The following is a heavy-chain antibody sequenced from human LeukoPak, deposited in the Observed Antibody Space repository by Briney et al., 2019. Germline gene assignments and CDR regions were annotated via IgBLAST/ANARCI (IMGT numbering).Heavy chain of an antibody. J-gene: IGHJ3*02. V-gene: IGHV4-59*08. CDR1: DDSISIYY. Sequence: SETLSLTCTVSDDSISIYYWSWIRQPPGKGLEWIGYIYYSGSTNYNPSLKSRVTISVDTSKNQFSLKLSSVTAADTAVYYCASDILTGTDAFDIWGQGTMVTVSS. D-gene: IGHD3-9*01. CDR2: IYYSGST. CDR3: ASDILTGTDAFDI.